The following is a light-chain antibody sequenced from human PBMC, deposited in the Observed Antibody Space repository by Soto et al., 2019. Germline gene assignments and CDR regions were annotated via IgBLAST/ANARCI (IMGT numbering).Light chain of an antibody. J-gene: IGKJ1*01. CDR2: AAS. V-gene: IGKV1-9*01. CDR1: QGISSY. Sequence: IQLTQSPSPLSASVGDRVTITCRASQGISSYLAWYQQKPGKAPKLLIYAASTLQSGVPSRFSGSGSGTEFTLTISSLQPDDFATYYCQHFNSYPWTFGQGTKVDIK. CDR3: QHFNSYPWT.